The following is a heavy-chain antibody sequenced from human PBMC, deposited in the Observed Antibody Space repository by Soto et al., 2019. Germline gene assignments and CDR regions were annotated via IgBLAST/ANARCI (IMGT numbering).Heavy chain of an antibody. D-gene: IGHD3-9*01. J-gene: IGHJ6*02. V-gene: IGHV1-69*13. Sequence: GASVKVSCKASGGTFSSYAISWVRQAPGQGLEWMGGIIPIFGTANYAQKFQGRVTITADESTSTAYMELSSLRSEDTAVYYCASPPLPTGYYTPYYYGMDVWGQGTTVTVSS. CDR2: IIPIFGTA. CDR1: GGTFSSYA. CDR3: ASPPLPTGYYTPYYYGMDV.